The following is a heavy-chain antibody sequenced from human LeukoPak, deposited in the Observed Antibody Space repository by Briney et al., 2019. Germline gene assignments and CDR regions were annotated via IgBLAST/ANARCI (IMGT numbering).Heavy chain of an antibody. Sequence: GGSLRLSCAASGFTFSSYAMSWVRQAPGKGREWVSAISGSGGSTYYADSVKGRFTISRDNAKNSLYLQMNSLRAEDTGVYYCAKNYYGSGSYFDYWGQGTLVTVSS. V-gene: IGHV3-23*01. CDR3: AKNYYGSGSYFDY. J-gene: IGHJ4*02. D-gene: IGHD3-10*01. CDR2: ISGSGGST. CDR1: GFTFSSYA.